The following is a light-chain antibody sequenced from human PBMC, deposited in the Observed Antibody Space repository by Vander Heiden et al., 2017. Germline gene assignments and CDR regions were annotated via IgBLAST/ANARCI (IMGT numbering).Light chain of an antibody. J-gene: IGLJ2*01. CDR3: QSYDSSLSGSV. CDR2: GNS. CDR1: SSHIEAGYD. V-gene: IGLV1-40*01. Sequence: QSVLTQPPSVSGAPGPRVTISCTGSSSHIEAGYDVHWYHQLPVTAPKLLLSGNSNRPSGVPDRFSGSKSGTSASMAITGLQAEDEADYYCQSYDSSLSGSVFGGGTKLTVL.